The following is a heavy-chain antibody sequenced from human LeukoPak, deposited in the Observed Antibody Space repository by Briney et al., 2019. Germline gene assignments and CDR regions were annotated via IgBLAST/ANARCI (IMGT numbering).Heavy chain of an antibody. CDR3: AKEDYCSGGSCYRDDFDI. D-gene: IGHD2-15*01. J-gene: IGHJ3*02. V-gene: IGHV3-30*18. Sequence: GRSLRLSCAPSGFTFGSYVMHWVRQAPGKGLEWVAVISYDGSNQYYADSVRGGFTISRDTTKNTLYIQMISLRAEDMAVYYCAKEDYCSGGSCYRDDFDIWGQGTMVTVSS. CDR2: ISYDGSNQ. CDR1: GFTFGSYV.